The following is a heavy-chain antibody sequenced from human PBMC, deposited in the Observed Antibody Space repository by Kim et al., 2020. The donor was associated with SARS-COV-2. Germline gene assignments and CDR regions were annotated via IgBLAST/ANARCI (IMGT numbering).Heavy chain of an antibody. V-gene: IGHV3-66*01. CDR3: ATTALVWSALDI. D-gene: IGHD3-3*01. Sequence: YYADSVKGRFTISRDNSKNTLYLQMNSLRAEDTAVYYCATTALVWSALDIWGQGTMVTVSS. J-gene: IGHJ3*02.